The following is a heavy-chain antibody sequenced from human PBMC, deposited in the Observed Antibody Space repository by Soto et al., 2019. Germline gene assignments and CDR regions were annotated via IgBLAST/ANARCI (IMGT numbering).Heavy chain of an antibody. CDR2: IYYSGST. D-gene: IGHD3-22*01. CDR3: AIYDSSGSRGFQH. J-gene: IGHJ1*01. V-gene: IGHV4-30-4*01. Sequence: SETLSLTCTVSGGSISSCDYYWSWIRQPPGKGLEWIGYIYYSGSTYYNPSLKSRVTISVDTSKNQFSLKLSSVTAADTAVYYCAIYDSSGSRGFQHWGQGTLVTVSS. CDR1: GGSISSCDYY.